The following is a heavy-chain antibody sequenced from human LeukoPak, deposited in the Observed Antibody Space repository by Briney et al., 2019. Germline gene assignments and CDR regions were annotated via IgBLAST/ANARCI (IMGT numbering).Heavy chain of an antibody. Sequence: SETLSLTCTVSGGSINSHSYYWGWIRQPPGKGLEWIGSVYYDGTSYSNPSLTSRAAVFVDTSRDEFSLDLSFVTAADTAVYYCVRHISTNTGYFDSCGQGNLVSVSS. V-gene: IGHV4-39*01. D-gene: IGHD5-24*01. J-gene: IGHJ4*02. CDR2: VYYDGTS. CDR1: GGSINSHSYY. CDR3: VRHISTNTGYFDS.